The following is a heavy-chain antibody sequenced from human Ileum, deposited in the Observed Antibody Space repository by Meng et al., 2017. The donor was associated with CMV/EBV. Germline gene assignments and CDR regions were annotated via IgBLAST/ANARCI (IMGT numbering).Heavy chain of an antibody. CDR2: TYYTSTWNT. CDR1: ADRVSSNSAA. J-gene: IGHJ4*02. V-gene: IGHV6-1*01. Sequence: ISADRVSSNSAAWNWLPQSPSRGLEWLGRTYYTSTWNTDYAVSVKSRITVNPDTSKNQFSLQLNSVTPDDTAVYYCARGKMLTGIDYWGQGTLVTVSS. CDR3: ARGKMLTGIDY. D-gene: IGHD1-14*01.